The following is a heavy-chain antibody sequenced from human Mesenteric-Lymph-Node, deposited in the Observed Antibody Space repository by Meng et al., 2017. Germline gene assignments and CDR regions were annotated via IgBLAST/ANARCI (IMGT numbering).Heavy chain of an antibody. V-gene: IGHV1-8*01. CDR1: GYTFTSYD. J-gene: IGHJ6*02. CDR2: MNPNSGNT. Sequence: ASVKVSCKASGYTFTSYDINWVRQATGQGLEWMGWMNPNSGNTGYAQKFQGRVTMTRNTSISTAYMELSSLRPEDTAVYYCAREGRGYCSGGSCYLTGDYYYYYGMDVWGQGTTVTVSS. D-gene: IGHD2-15*01. CDR3: AREGRGYCSGGSCYLTGDYYYYYGMDV.